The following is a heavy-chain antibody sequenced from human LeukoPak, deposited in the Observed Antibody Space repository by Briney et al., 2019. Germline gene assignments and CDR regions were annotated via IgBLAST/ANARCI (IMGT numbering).Heavy chain of an antibody. V-gene: IGHV3-15*01. CDR3: AKGKYNDD. CDR2: IKSKIDGETT. D-gene: IGHD1-1*01. CDR1: GLTFTNAW. Sequence: MSGGSLRLSCAASGLTFTNAWLNWVRQPPGRGLEWVGRIKSKIDGETTGYAAPVKGRFTISRDDSRNTLYLQMNSLRAEDTAIYYCAKGKYNDDWGQGTLLTVSS. J-gene: IGHJ4*02.